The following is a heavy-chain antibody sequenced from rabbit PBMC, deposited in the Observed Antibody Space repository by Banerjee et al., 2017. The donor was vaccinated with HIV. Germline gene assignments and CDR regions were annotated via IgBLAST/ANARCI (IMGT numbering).Heavy chain of an antibody. CDR2: IYTGGSGYT. CDR3: ARADSGYGGYNYGSHTRLDL. Sequence: QEQLVEYGGDLVQPEGSLTLTCKASGLDFSSSYWICWVRQAPGKGLEWIACIYTGGSGYTYYANWAKGRFTISKTSSTTVTLQMTSLTAADTATYFCARADSGYGGYNYGSHTRLDLWGPGTLVTVS. V-gene: IGHV1S45*01. CDR1: GLDFSSSYW. D-gene: IGHD1-1*01. J-gene: IGHJ3*01.